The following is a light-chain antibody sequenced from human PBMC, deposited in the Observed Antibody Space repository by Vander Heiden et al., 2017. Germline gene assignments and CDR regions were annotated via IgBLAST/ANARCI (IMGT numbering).Light chain of an antibody. J-gene: IGLJ3*02. V-gene: IGLV2-23*02. Sequence: QSALTQPASVSGSPGQSITISCTGTSSDVGSYNLVSWYQQYSGKAPKLMIYEVSKRPSGVSNRFSGSKSGSTASLTISGLQAEVEADYYCCSYAGSSTLEVFGGGTKRTVL. CDR2: EVS. CDR1: SSDVGSYNL. CDR3: CSYAGSSTLEV.